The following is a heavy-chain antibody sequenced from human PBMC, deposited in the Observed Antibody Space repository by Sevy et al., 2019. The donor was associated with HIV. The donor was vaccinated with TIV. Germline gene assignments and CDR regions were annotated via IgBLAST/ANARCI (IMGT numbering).Heavy chain of an antibody. Sequence: GGSLRLSCTASGFTFSSFSMSWVRQAPGKGLEWVASINSRSTYIYHADPVKGRFTISRDNAKNTLYLQMNSLRAEDTAVYYCAKGFGYSKENTYYYYGMDVWGQGTTVTVSS. CDR1: GFTFSSFS. J-gene: IGHJ6*02. V-gene: IGHV3-21*01. CDR3: AKGFGYSKENTYYYYGMDV. CDR2: INSRSTYI. D-gene: IGHD4-4*01.